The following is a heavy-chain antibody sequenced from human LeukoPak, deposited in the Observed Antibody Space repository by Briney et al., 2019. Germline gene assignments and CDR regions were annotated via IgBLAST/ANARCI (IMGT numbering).Heavy chain of an antibody. CDR3: ARDSYALLPSNDY. CDR1: GGTFSIYA. J-gene: IGHJ4*02. CDR2: IIPIFGTA. D-gene: IGHD2-15*01. V-gene: IGHV1-69*13. Sequence: ASVKVSCKASGGTFSIYAISWVRQAPGQGLEWMGGIIPIFGTANYAQKFQGRVTITADESTSTAYMELSSLRSEDTAVYYCARDSYALLPSNDYWGQGTLVTVSS.